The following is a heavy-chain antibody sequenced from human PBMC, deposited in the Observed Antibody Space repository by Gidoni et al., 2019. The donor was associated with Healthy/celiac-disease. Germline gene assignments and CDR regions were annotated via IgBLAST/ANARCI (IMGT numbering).Heavy chain of an antibody. D-gene: IGHD2-15*01. CDR3: AREIGGESYCSGGSCYLGYYGVDV. CDR1: GYAFTSHY. J-gene: IGHJ6*02. Sequence: QVQLVQSGAEVKKPGAAVKVSCEASGYAFTSHYMPWVRQAPGKGLEWMGIINPSGGSTSYAQKFQGRVTIAGAASTSTVYVELSSLRSEGTAVYYCAREIGGESYCSGGSCYLGYYGVDVWGQGTTVTVSS. CDR2: INPSGGST. V-gene: IGHV1-46*01.